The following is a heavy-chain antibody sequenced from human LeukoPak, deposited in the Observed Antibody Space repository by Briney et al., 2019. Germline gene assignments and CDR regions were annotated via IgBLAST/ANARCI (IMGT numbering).Heavy chain of an antibody. V-gene: IGHV3-48*03. J-gene: IGHJ4*02. CDR3: ARDLVQLWSKDF. Sequence: RPGGSLRLSCAASGFTFSNYEFNWVRQAPGKGLEWVSYISSSGRNIYYADSVRGRFTISGDNAKNSLYLQMNSLRAEDTAVYYCARDLVQLWSKDFWGQGTLVTVSS. D-gene: IGHD5-18*01. CDR1: GFTFSNYE. CDR2: ISSSGRNI.